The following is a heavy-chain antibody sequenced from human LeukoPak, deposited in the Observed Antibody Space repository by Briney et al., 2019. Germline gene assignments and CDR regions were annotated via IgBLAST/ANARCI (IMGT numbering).Heavy chain of an antibody. Sequence: GGSLRLSCAASGFTFSSYAMHWVRQAPGKGLEWVAVISYDGSNKYYADSVKGRFTISRDNSKNTLYLQMNSLRAEDTAVYYCAKTGRHGSGSYYTPYYYYGMDVWGQGTTVTVSS. CDR2: ISYDGSNK. CDR1: GFTFSSYA. J-gene: IGHJ6*02. D-gene: IGHD3-10*01. V-gene: IGHV3-30*18. CDR3: AKTGRHGSGSYYTPYYYYGMDV.